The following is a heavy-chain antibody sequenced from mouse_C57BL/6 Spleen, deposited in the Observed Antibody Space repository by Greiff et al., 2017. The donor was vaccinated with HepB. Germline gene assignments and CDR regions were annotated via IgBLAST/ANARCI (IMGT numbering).Heavy chain of an antibody. V-gene: IGHV1-18*01. CDR1: GYTFTDYN. Sequence: EVQLQQSGPELVKPGASVKIPCKASGYTFTDYNLDWVKQSHGKSLEWIGDINPNNGGTIYNQKFKGKATLTVDKSSSTAYMELRSLTSEDTAVYYCARYTTVVATDYYAMDYWGQGTSVTVSS. CDR2: INPNNGGT. D-gene: IGHD1-1*01. J-gene: IGHJ4*01. CDR3: ARYTTVVATDYYAMDY.